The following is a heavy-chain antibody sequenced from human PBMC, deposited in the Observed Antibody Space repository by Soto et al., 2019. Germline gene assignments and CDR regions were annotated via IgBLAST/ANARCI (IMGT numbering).Heavy chain of an antibody. CDR2: IYYSGST. CDR3: ASGPGYYFDY. J-gene: IGHJ4*02. D-gene: IGHD3-10*01. CDR1: GGSVSSGSYY. V-gene: IGHV4-61*01. Sequence: SETLSLTCTVSGGSVSSGSYYWSWIRQPPGKGLEWIGYIYYSGSTNYNPPLKSRVTISVDTSKNQFSLKLSSVTAADTAVYYCASGPGYYFDYWGQGTLVTVSS.